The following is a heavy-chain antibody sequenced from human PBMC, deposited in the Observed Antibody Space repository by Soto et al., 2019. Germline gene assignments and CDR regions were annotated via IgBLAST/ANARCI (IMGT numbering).Heavy chain of an antibody. CDR2: TYFRSRWYN. CDR1: GDSVSSKTAA. Sequence: SQTLSLTCTISGDSVSSKTAAWNWIRQSPSRGLEWLGRTYFRSRWYNDYAISVKSRITINPDTSKNQFSLLLNSVTPEDTAVYYCARVSFDHFVHWFDPWGQGTLVTVSS. J-gene: IGHJ5*02. V-gene: IGHV6-1*01. CDR3: ARVSFDHFVHWFDP. D-gene: IGHD3-9*01.